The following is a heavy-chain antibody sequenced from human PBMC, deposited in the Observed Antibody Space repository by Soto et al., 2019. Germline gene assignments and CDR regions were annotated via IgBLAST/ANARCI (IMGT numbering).Heavy chain of an antibody. V-gene: IGHV4-31*03. D-gene: IGHD1-1*01. CDR1: GASIRSGGYY. CDR2: IFYTGSA. CDR3: ARDRKDDTDI. Sequence: SETLSLTCTVSGASIRSGGYYWSWIRQRPGQGLEWIAYIFYTGSAYYNPSLESRLSISIDRSKNQFSLKLSSVSAADTAVYYCARDRKDDTDIWGKGTRVTVS. J-gene: IGHJ6*03.